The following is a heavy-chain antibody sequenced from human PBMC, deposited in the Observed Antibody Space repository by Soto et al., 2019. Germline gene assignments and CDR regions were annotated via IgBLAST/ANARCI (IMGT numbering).Heavy chain of an antibody. CDR1: GYTFTGSG. D-gene: IGHD2-15*01. Sequence: ASVKISCKASGYTFTGSGISWLRQAPGQGLEWMGWISAYNGNTNYAQKLQGRVTMTTDTSTSTAYMELRSLRSDDTAVYYCARLVVVVAATYYYYYMDVWGKGTTVTVSS. CDR3: ARLVVVVAATYYYYYMDV. V-gene: IGHV1-18*01. CDR2: ISAYNGNT. J-gene: IGHJ6*03.